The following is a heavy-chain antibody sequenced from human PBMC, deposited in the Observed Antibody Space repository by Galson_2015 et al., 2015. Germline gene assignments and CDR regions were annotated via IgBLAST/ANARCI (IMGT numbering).Heavy chain of an antibody. CDR2: IDWGDDK. J-gene: IGHJ4*02. V-gene: IGHV2-70*01. CDR1: GFSLSTRGMS. CDR3: ARMKYWAIDY. D-gene: IGHD2-8*02. Sequence: PALVKPTQTLTLTCTFSGFSLSTRGMSVNWIRQPPGKALEWLALIDWGDDKYYITSLKTRLTVSKDTSRNQVVLTMTSMDPVDTATYYCARMKYWAIDYWGQGTLVTVSS.